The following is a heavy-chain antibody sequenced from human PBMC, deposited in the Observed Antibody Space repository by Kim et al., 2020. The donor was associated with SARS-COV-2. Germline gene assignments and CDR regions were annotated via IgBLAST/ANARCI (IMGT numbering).Heavy chain of an antibody. D-gene: IGHD4-17*01. Sequence: HPHARSRVTISVDTSTNPLSRKLSSVTAADTAVYYCARGSTTPLNWFDPWGQGTLVTVSS. CDR3: ARGSTTPLNWFDP. J-gene: IGHJ5*02. V-gene: IGHV4-59*09.